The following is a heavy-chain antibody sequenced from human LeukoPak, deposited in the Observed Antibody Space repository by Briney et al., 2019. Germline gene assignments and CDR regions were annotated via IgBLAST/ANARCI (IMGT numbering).Heavy chain of an antibody. CDR2: SYYSKNT. V-gene: IGHV4-39*01. J-gene: IGHJ4*02. D-gene: IGHD5-18*01. CDR1: GGSISSSSAY. Sequence: PSETLSLTCTVSGGSISSSSAYWGWIRQPPGEGREWIGSSYYSKNTYYNPSLKSRVTISADTSKNQFSLTLGSVSATATAVYYCVSPRGFSYVYFDYWGQGTLVTVST. CDR3: VSPRGFSYVYFDY.